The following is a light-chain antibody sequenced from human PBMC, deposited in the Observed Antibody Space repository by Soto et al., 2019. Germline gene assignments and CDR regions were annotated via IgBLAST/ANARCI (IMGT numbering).Light chain of an antibody. CDR1: TTDIGNYNY. CDR3: SSFTSSTTLV. CDR2: DVK. Sequence: QSALTQPASVSGSPGQSITISCTGTTTDIGNYNYVSWFQQHPGKPPKLMIYDVKNRPSGISNRFSGSKSGNTASLTISGHQAEDEADYYCSSFTSSTTLVFGGGTKLTVL. J-gene: IGLJ2*01. V-gene: IGLV2-14*01.